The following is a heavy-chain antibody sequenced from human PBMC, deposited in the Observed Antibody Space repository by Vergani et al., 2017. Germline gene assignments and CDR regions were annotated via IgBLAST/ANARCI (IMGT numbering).Heavy chain of an antibody. CDR1: GSSIDSFS. CDR3: ARDFGGEWYFDL. Sequence: VLLQEPGPGLVRPSETLSLKCSVSGSSIDSFSWSWIRQSPGKGLEWIGYVFRNGNVNYNPSFNFRVAVDTSNNELSLRVTSVTAADTAVYYCARDFGGEWYFDLWGRGATVTVSS. D-gene: IGHD4-23*01. V-gene: IGHV4-4*08. CDR2: VFRNGNV. J-gene: IGHJ2*01.